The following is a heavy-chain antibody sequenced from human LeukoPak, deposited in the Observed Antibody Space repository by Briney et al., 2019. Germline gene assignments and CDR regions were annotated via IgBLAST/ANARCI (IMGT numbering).Heavy chain of an antibody. D-gene: IGHD2-21*01. V-gene: IGHV4-59*08. CDR1: GGSISSYY. CDR3: ARRDLFYGYFDL. J-gene: IGHJ2*01. Sequence: SETLSLTCTGSGGSISSYYWSWIRQPPGKGLEWIGYIYYSGSTNYNPSLQSRVTISVDTSKNQFSLKLSSVTAADTAVYYCARRDLFYGYFDLWGRGTLVTVSS. CDR2: IYYSGST.